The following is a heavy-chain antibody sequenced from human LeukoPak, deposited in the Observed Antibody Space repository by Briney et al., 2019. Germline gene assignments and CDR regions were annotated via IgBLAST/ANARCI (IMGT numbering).Heavy chain of an antibody. J-gene: IGHJ4*02. CDR3: ARGEITSGGVIVVFDS. V-gene: IGHV1-2*02. CDR1: GYTFTGYY. Sequence: ASVKVSFKASGYTFTGYYMHWVRQAPGQGLEWMGWINPNSGGTNYAQKFQGRVTMTRDTSISTAYMELSRLRSDDTAVYYCARGEITSGGVIVVFDSWGQGTLVTVSS. D-gene: IGHD3-16*02. CDR2: INPNSGGT.